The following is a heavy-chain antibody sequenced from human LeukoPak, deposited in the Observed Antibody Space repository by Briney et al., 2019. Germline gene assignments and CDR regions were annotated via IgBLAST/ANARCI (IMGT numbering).Heavy chain of an antibody. V-gene: IGHV3-7*01. CDR1: GFTFSSYW. D-gene: IGHD6-6*01. Sequence: GGSLRLSCAASGFTFSSYWMRWVRQAPGKGLEWVANIKQDGSEKYYVDSVKGRFTISRDNAKNSLYLQLNSLRAEDTAVYYCARDQAARPSLDNAFDIWGQGTMVTVSS. CDR2: IKQDGSEK. J-gene: IGHJ3*02. CDR3: ARDQAARPSLDNAFDI.